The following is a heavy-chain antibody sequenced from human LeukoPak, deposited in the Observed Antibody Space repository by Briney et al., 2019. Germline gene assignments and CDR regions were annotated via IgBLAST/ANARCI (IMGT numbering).Heavy chain of an antibody. V-gene: IGHV3-21*01. CDR2: ISSSSSYI. J-gene: IGHJ4*02. D-gene: IGHD6-19*01. CDR3: ARADSSGLYFDY. Sequence: PGRSLRLSCTASGFTFGDYAMSWVRQAPGKGLEWVSSISSSSSYIYYADSVKGRFTISRDNAKNSLYLQMNSLRAEDTAVYYCARADSSGLYFDYWGQGTLVTVSS. CDR1: GFTFGDYA.